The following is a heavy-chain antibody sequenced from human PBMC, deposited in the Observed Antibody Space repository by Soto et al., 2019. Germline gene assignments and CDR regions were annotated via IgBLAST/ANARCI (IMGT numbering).Heavy chain of an antibody. CDR3: ARLPQDGSSWYRYYYGMDV. J-gene: IGHJ6*02. CDR1: GGSISSSSYY. CDR2: IYYSGST. Sequence: PSETLSLTCTVSGGSISSSSYYWGWIRQPPGKGLEWIGSIYYSGSTYYNPSLKSRVTISVDTSKNQFSLKLSSVTAADTAVYYCARLPQDGSSWYRYYYGMDVWGQGTTVTVSS. V-gene: IGHV4-39*01. D-gene: IGHD6-13*01.